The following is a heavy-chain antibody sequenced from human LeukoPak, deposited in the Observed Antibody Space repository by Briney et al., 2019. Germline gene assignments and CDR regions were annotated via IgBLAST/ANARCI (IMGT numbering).Heavy chain of an antibody. V-gene: IGHV4-39*07. J-gene: IGHJ3*02. CDR2: IYYSGST. D-gene: IGHD3-10*01. CDR1: GGSISSSSYY. Sequence: SETLSLTCTVSGGSISSSSYYWGWIRQPPGKGLEWIGSIYYSGSTYYNPSLKSRVTISVDTSKNQFSLKLSSVTAADTAVYYCARDPYYHAFDIWGQGTMVTVSS. CDR3: ARDPYYHAFDI.